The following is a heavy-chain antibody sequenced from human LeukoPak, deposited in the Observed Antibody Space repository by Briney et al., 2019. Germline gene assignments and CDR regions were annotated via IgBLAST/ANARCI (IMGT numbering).Heavy chain of an antibody. CDR1: GFIFSHHG. Sequence: GGTLRLSCATSGFIFSHHGMHWVRQAPGKGLEWVAFIRYDGTVKYYADSVKGRFTISRDNSKNTLYLQVNSLRPEDTAVYYCAIRGSPMVRNYWGQGTLVTVSS. CDR3: AIRGSPMVRNY. J-gene: IGHJ4*02. V-gene: IGHV3-30*02. D-gene: IGHD3-10*01. CDR2: IRYDGTVK.